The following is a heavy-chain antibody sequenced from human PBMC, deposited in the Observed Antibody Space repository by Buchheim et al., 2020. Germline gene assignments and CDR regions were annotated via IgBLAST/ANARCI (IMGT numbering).Heavy chain of an antibody. J-gene: IGHJ6*02. Sequence: QLQLQESGPGLVKPSETLSLTCTVSGGSISSSSYYWGWIRQPPGKGLEWIGSIYYSGSTYYNPSLKSRVTISVDKSKNQFSLKLSSVTAADTAVYYCARAWSSEEEDYYYYGMDVWGQGTT. CDR2: IYYSGST. V-gene: IGHV4-39*07. D-gene: IGHD6-19*01. CDR3: ARAWSSEEEDYYYYGMDV. CDR1: GGSISSSSYY.